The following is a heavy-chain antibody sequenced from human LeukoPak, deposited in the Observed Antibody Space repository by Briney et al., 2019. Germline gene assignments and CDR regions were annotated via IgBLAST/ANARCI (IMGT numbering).Heavy chain of an antibody. CDR3: AREWTLYYDFWSGYYTSGYYGMDV. CDR1: GFTFSSYW. J-gene: IGHJ6*02. D-gene: IGHD3-3*01. Sequence: GGSLRLSCAASGFTFSSYWMHWVRQAQGKGLVWVSRINSDGSSTSYADSVKGRFTISRDNAKNTLYLQMNSLRAEDTAVYYCAREWTLYYDFWSGYYTSGYYGMDVWGQGTTVTVSS. CDR2: INSDGSST. V-gene: IGHV3-74*01.